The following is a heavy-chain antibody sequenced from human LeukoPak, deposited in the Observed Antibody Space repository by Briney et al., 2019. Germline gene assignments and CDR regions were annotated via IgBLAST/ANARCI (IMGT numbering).Heavy chain of an antibody. CDR2: ISYDGSSE. CDR1: GSTFSSYG. D-gene: IGHD3-3*01. J-gene: IGHJ6*02. Sequence: PGRSLRLSCAASGSTFSSYGMHWVRQAPGKGLEWVAVISYDGSSEYYADSVKGRFTISRDNSKNTLYLQMNSLRAEDTAVYYCARAFNDFWSGYYHYYYYYGMDVWGQGTTVTVSS. CDR3: ARAFNDFWSGYYHYYYYYGMDV. V-gene: IGHV3-30*03.